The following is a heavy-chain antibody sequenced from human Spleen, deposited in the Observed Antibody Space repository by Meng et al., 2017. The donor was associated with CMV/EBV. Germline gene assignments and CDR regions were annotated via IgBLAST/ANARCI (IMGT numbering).Heavy chain of an antibody. D-gene: IGHD1-26*01. J-gene: IGHJ4*02. CDR1: GYTFTSYD. CDR3: ARVWGLRYFDY. Sequence: ASVKVSCKASGYTFTSYDINWVRQATGQGLEWMGWMNPNSGNTGYAQKLQGRVTMTTDTSTSTAYMELRSLRSDDTAVYYCARVWGLRYFDYWGQGTLVTVSS. CDR2: MNPNSGNT. V-gene: IGHV1-8*01.